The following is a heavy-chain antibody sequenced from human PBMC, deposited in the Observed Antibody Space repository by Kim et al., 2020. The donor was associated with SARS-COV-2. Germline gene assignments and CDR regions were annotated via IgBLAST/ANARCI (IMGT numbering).Heavy chain of an antibody. J-gene: IGHJ4*02. D-gene: IGHD5-18*01. Sequence: SETLSLTCAVYGGSFSGYYWSWIRQPPGKGLEWIGEINHSGSTNYNPSLKSRVTISVDTSKNQFSLKLSSVTAADTAVYYCASGGGYSYGAIDYWGQGT. CDR2: INHSGST. CDR1: GGSFSGYY. V-gene: IGHV4-34*01. CDR3: ASGGGYSYGAIDY.